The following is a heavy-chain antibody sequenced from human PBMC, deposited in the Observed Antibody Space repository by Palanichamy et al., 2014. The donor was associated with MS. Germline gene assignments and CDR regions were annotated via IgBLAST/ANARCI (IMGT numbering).Heavy chain of an antibody. CDR3: ARDGPHGPNDLDY. V-gene: IGHV3-30-3*01. CDR1: GFAFSVYS. Sequence: QVQLVESGGGVVQPGRSLRLSCAASGFAFSVYSMHWVRQAPGKGPECMAVILNDGTETYYAGSAKGRFTISRDNSKNTLYLQMNNLRPEDTAVYYCARDGPHGPNDLDYWGQGILVAVSS. CDR2: ILNDGTET. J-gene: IGHJ4*02. D-gene: IGHD1-1*01.